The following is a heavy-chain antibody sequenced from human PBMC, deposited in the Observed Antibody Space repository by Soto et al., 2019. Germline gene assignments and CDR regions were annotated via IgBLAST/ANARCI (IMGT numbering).Heavy chain of an antibody. D-gene: IGHD2-15*01. CDR2: ISAYNGNT. J-gene: IGHJ6*02. CDR1: GYTFTSYG. CDR3: ARTGYCSGGRCYSYDYYYYYGMDV. V-gene: IGHV1-18*01. Sequence: QVQLVQSGAEVKKPGASVKVSCKASGYTFTSYGISWVRQAPGQGLEWMGWISAYNGNTNYAQKLQGRVTMTTDTSKSTAYMELRSLRSDDTAVYYCARTGYCSGGRCYSYDYYYYYGMDVWGQGTTVTVSS.